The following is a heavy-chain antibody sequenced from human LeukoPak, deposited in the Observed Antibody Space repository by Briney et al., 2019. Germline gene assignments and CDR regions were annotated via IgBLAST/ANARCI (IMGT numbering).Heavy chain of an antibody. Sequence: PSETLSLTCTVSGGSVSSGTYYWRWIRQPPGKGLEWIGYIYYSGTTNYNPSLKSRVTISVDTSKNQVSLKLTSVTAADTAVYYCASAGIAAYRFDPWGQGTLVTVSS. J-gene: IGHJ5*02. CDR1: GGSVSSGTYY. CDR2: IYYSGTT. D-gene: IGHD6-6*01. V-gene: IGHV4-61*01. CDR3: ASAGIAAYRFDP.